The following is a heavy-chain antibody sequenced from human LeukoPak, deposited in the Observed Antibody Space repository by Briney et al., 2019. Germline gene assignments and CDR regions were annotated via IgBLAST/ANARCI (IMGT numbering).Heavy chain of an antibody. J-gene: IGHJ4*02. CDR3: AKSDCGGDCHLLDY. CDR2: FGGSGGTI. Sequence: GGSLRLSCAASGFTFSTYAISWVRQAPGKGLEWVSHFGGSGGTIYYADSVRGRFTISRDNSKNTLYLQMNSLRAEDTAVYYCAKSDCGGDCHLLDYWGQGTLVTVSS. CDR1: GFTFSTYA. D-gene: IGHD2-21*02. V-gene: IGHV3-23*01.